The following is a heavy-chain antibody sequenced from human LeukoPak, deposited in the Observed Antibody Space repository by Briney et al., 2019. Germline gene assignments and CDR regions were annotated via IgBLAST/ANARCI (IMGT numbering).Heavy chain of an antibody. V-gene: IGHV3-30*04. Sequence: GGSLRLSCAASEVTFSHHGMRWVRQAPGKGLECVADISFDGKRKYYADSVKGRFTVSRDNSNNTLYLQMDSLRVDDTAFYYCARDKMATTPFWYFDLWGRGTRVTVSS. J-gene: IGHJ2*01. CDR1: EVTFSHHG. D-gene: IGHD5-24*01. CDR2: ISFDGKRK. CDR3: ARDKMATTPFWYFDL.